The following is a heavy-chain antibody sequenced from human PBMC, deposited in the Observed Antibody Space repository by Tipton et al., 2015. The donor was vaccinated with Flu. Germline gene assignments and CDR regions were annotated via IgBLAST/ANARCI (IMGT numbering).Heavy chain of an antibody. V-gene: IGHV4-4*07. CDR2: VYTSGTT. CDR3: ARDTGVYYSGYGMDV. J-gene: IGHJ6*02. D-gene: IGHD3-10*01. CDR1: GGSISGYY. Sequence: TLSLTCNVSGGSISGYYWSWIRQPAGKGLEWIGRVYTSGTTNYNPSLKSRVTMSLDTSKNQFSLKLSSVTAADTAVYYCARDTGVYYSGYGMDVWGQGTTVTVS.